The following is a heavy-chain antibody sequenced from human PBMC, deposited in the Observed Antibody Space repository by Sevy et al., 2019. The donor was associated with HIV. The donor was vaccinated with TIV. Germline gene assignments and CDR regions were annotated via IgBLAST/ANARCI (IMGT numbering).Heavy chain of an antibody. CDR2: ISGSSSYI. Sequence: GGSLRLSCAASGFTFNLYSMNWVRQAPGKGLEWVSSISGSSSYIFYADSERGRFTISRDNAKNSLYLQMHSLRADDTAVYYCARGTGDPRADCFDHWGQGTLVTVSS. J-gene: IGHJ4*02. CDR1: GFTFNLYS. V-gene: IGHV3-21*06. D-gene: IGHD2-21*02. CDR3: ARGTGDPRADCFDH.